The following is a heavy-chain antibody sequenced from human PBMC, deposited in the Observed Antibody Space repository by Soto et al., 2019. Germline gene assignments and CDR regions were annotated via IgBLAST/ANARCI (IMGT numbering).Heavy chain of an antibody. CDR3: ARVGMVGTVLGSWFDA. D-gene: IGHD6-19*01. CDR2: IYTSGIT. J-gene: IGHJ5*02. Sequence: SETLSLTCTVSGGSISSFYWSWIRQPAGKGLEWIGRIYTSGITNYNPSVKSRVTLSVDTSKNQFSLKLRSVTAADTAVYYCARVGMVGTVLGSWFDACSKGTLVTVSS. CDR1: GGSISSFY. V-gene: IGHV4-4*07.